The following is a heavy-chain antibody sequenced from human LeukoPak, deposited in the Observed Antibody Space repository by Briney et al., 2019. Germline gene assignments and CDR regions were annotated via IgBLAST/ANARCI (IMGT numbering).Heavy chain of an antibody. V-gene: IGHV3-7*01. CDR3: GRLAHNAWYAIDF. CDR1: GFTFSSYA. Sequence: GGSLRLSCAASGFTFSSYAMTWVRQAPGKGLEWLANILPDGSQKYYVDSVKGRFTISRDNPKNSLYLQINNLRAEDTAVYYCGRLAHNAWYAIDFWGQGTLVTVSS. J-gene: IGHJ4*02. CDR2: ILPDGSQK. D-gene: IGHD2-2*01.